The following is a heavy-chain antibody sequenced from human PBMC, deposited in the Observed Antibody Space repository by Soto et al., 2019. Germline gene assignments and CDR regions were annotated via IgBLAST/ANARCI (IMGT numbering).Heavy chain of an antibody. CDR1: GGSFSNYA. D-gene: IGHD3-16*02. CDR3: ARAYRANDFYATDA. J-gene: IGHJ6*02. V-gene: IGHV1-69*01. CDR2: IIPMFGIG. Sequence: QVQLVQSGAEVKMPGSSVRVSCKASGGSFSNYAISWVRQAPGQGLEWMGGIIPMFGIGNYAEKFLGRVTITAAESASTSPMELSRLRSEATAVCFCARAYRANDFYATDAGGQGTRVTVSS.